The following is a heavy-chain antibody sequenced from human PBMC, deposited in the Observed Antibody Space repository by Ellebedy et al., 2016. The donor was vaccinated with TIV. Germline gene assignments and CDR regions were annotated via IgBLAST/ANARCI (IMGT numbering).Heavy chain of an antibody. CDR3: ARDAMIWIFDS. Sequence: PGGSLRLSCAGSGFIFNSYSMNWVRQAPGKGLEWISYISKSDTTYYADSVRGRFTISRDNAKKSVYLQMNSLRLEDTALYYCARDAMIWIFDSWGQGTLVTVSP. CDR1: GFIFNSYS. V-gene: IGHV3-48*01. J-gene: IGHJ4*02. CDR2: ISKSDTT. D-gene: IGHD3-22*01.